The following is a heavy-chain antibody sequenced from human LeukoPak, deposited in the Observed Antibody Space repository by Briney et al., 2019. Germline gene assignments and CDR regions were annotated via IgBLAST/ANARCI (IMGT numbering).Heavy chain of an antibody. J-gene: IGHJ4*02. CDR2: IKKDGSET. CDR3: AKGRYSGTTYYFDY. D-gene: IGHD5-12*01. V-gene: IGHV3-7*03. CDR1: GFTLSTYW. Sequence: GGSLRLSCAASGFTLSTYWMSWVRQVPGKGLEWVANIKKDGSETYYVDSVKGRFTISRDNAKNSLYLQMNSLRAEDTAMYCCAKGRYSGTTYYFDYWGQGTLVTVSS.